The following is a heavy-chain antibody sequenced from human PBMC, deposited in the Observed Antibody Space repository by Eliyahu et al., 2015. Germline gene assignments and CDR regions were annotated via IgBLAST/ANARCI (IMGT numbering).Heavy chain of an antibody. V-gene: IGHV4-39*01. Sequence: QLQLQESGPGLVKPSETLSLTCTVSGGSISSSXYYWGWIRQPPGKGLEWIGSIYYSGSTYSNPSLKSRVTISVDTSKNQFSLKLSSVTAADTAVYYCARQMDIVVVPAAIGPPLEFDPWGQGTLVTVSS. CDR2: IYYSGST. J-gene: IGHJ5*02. CDR1: GGSISSSXYY. CDR3: ARQMDIVVVPAAIGPPLEFDP. D-gene: IGHD2-2*02.